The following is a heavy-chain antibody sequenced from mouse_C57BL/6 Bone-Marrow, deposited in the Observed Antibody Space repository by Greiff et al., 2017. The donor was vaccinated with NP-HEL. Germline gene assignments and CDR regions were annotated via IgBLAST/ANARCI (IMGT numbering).Heavy chain of an antibody. D-gene: IGHD2-3*01. V-gene: IGHV5-12*01. Sequence: EVQLVESGGGLVQPGGSLKLSCAASGFTFSDYYMYWVRQTPEKRLEWVAYISNGGGSTYYPDTVKGRFTISRDNAKNTLYLQMSRLKSEDTAMYYCARHADGWYFDVWGTGTTVTVSS. CDR1: GFTFSDYY. CDR3: ARHADGWYFDV. J-gene: IGHJ1*03. CDR2: ISNGGGST.